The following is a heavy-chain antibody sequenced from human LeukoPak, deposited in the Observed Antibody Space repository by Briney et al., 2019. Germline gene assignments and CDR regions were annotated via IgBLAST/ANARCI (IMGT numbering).Heavy chain of an antibody. D-gene: IGHD3-9*01. CDR2: ISSGSSTM. V-gene: IGHV3-48*01. Sequence: GGSLRLSCAASGFTFSDYYMNWVRQAPGKGLEWVSYISSGSSTMYYADSVKGRFTISRDNAQNSLYLQMSSLRAEDTAVYYCARDRGQTGYYWSYYYYMDVWGIGTTVTVSS. J-gene: IGHJ6*03. CDR1: GFTFSDYY. CDR3: ARDRGQTGYYWSYYYYMDV.